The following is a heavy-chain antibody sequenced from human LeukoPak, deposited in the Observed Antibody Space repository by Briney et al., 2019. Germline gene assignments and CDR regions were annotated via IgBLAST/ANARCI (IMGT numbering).Heavy chain of an antibody. CDR1: GFTFSSYG. J-gene: IGHJ4*02. CDR2: ISGSGGST. Sequence: PGGSLRLSCAASGFTFSSYGMSWVRQAPGKGLEWVSAISGSGGSTYYADSVKGRFTISRDNSKNTLYLQMNSLRAEDTAVYYCASLYYDILTGYPTFDYWGQGTLVTVSS. V-gene: IGHV3-23*01. D-gene: IGHD3-9*01. CDR3: ASLYYDILTGYPTFDY.